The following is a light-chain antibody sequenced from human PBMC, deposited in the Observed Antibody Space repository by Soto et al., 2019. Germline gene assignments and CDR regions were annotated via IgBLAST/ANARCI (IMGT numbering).Light chain of an antibody. J-gene: IGKJ2*01. CDR2: KAS. V-gene: IGKV1-5*03. Sequence: DIQMTQSPSTLSASVGERVTITCRASQSISSWLAWYQQKPGKAPKLLIYKASSLESGVPSRFSGSGSGTEFTLTISSRQPDDFATYYCQQYNSYPYTFGQGTKLEIK. CDR3: QQYNSYPYT. CDR1: QSISSW.